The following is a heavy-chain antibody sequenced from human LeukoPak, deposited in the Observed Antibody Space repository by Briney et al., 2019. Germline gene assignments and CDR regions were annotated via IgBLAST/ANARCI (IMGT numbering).Heavy chain of an antibody. CDR2: INPNSGGT. D-gene: IGHD3-10*01. V-gene: IGHV1-2*02. Sequence: ASVKVSCKASGYTFTGYYMHWVRQAPGQGLEWMGWINPNSGGTNYAQKFQGRVTMTRDTSISTAYMELSRLRSDDTAVYYCARGDVLLWFGEFVKTYNWFDPWGQGTLVTVSS. J-gene: IGHJ5*02. CDR3: ARGDVLLWFGEFVKTYNWFDP. CDR1: GYTFTGYY.